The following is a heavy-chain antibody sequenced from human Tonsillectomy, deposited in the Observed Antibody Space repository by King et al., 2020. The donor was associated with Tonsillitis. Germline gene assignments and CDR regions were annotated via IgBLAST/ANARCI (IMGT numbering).Heavy chain of an antibody. V-gene: IGHV4-34*01. CDR2: INQGGGT. CDR1: GGSFSDYY. J-gene: IGHJ3*02. Sequence: VQLQQWGAGLLKPSETLSLTCAVYGGSFSDYYWTWIRQPPGKGLEWIVEINQGGGTNYNSSLKSRVTIYVDTSKNQFSLKLSSVTAADTALYYCAREGRAEGRGIGGFDIWGQGTRVTVSS. D-gene: IGHD2-15*01. CDR3: AREGRAEGRGIGGFDI.